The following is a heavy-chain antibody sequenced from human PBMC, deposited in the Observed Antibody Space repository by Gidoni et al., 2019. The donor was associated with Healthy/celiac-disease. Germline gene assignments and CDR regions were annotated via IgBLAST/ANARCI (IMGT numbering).Heavy chain of an antibody. CDR3: ARVLYSSSWYGSYYFDY. Sequence: QLQLQESGPGLVKPSETLSLTCTVSGGSISSSSYYWGWIRQPPGKGLEWIGSIYYSGSTYYNPSLKSRVTISVDTSKNQFSLKLSSVTAADTAVYYCARVLYSSSWYGSYYFDYWGQGTLVTVSS. CDR1: GGSISSSSYY. V-gene: IGHV4-39*01. D-gene: IGHD6-13*01. CDR2: IYYSGST. J-gene: IGHJ4*02.